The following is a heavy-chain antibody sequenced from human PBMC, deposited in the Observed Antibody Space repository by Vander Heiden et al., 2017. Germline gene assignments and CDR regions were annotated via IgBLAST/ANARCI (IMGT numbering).Heavy chain of an antibody. CDR1: GDSFSRYW. J-gene: IGHJ4*02. Sequence: EVQLVQSGAEVRKPGESLKISCKGSGDSFSRYWIGWVRQMPGKGLEWMGIIYPGDSDTRYSPSFQGQVTISVDKSISTAYLQWSSLKASDTAMYYCARQYYYDSSGYYPFDYWGQGTLVTVSS. CDR2: IYPGDSDT. D-gene: IGHD3-22*01. V-gene: IGHV5-51*01. CDR3: ARQYYYDSSGYYPFDY.